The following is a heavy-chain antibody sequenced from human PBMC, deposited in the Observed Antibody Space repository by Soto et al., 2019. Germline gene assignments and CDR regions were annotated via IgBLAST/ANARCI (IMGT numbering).Heavy chain of an antibody. Sequence: QVQLVESGGGVVQPGRSLRLSCAASGFPFTSYGMHWVREGPDKGLEWVAIISYDGSDKYYADSVKGRFTISRDNSKNTLYLQMNSLRPEDTALYYGVGGQYYVDYRGQGTLVIVSS. J-gene: IGHJ4*02. CDR2: ISYDGSDK. CDR1: GFPFTSYG. V-gene: IGHV3-30*03. CDR3: VGGQYYVDY. D-gene: IGHD3-10*01.